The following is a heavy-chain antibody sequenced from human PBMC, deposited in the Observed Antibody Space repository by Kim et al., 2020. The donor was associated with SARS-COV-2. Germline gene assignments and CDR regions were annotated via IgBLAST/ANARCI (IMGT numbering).Heavy chain of an antibody. D-gene: IGHD3-10*01. CDR2: IIPIFGTA. J-gene: IGHJ6*02. Sequence: SVKVSCKASGGTFSSYAISWVRQAPGQGLEWMGGIIPIFGTANYAQKFQGRVTITADESTSTAYMELSSLRSEDTAVYYCARVEEHVGRYGSGSYYPLDDYGMDVWGQGTTVTVSS. CDR1: GGTFSSYA. V-gene: IGHV1-69*13. CDR3: ARVEEHVGRYGSGSYYPLDDYGMDV.